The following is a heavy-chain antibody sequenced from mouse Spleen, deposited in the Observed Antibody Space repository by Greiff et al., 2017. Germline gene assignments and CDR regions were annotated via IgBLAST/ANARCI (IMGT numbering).Heavy chain of an antibody. V-gene: IGHV3-6*01. J-gene: IGHJ1*03. CDR2: ISYDGSN. D-gene: IGHD1-1*01. CDR3: ARDWHYGSSYVDWYFDV. Sequence: EVQLQQSGPGLVKPSQSLSLTCSVTGYSITSGYYWNWIRQFPGNKLEWMGYISYDGSNNYNPSLKNRISITRDTSKNQFFLKLNSVTTEDTATYYCARDWHYGSSYVDWYFDVWGTGTTVTVSS. CDR1: GYSITSGYY.